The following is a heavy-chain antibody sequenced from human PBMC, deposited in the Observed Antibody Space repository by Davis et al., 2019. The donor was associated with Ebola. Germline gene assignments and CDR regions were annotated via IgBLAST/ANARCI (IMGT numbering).Heavy chain of an antibody. V-gene: IGHV1-3*01. CDR2: INAGNGNT. CDR3: ARGSIAARLWYFDL. D-gene: IGHD6-6*01. J-gene: IGHJ2*01. Sequence: APVKVSCKASGYTFTSYAMHWVRQAPGQRLEWMGWINAGNGNTKYSQKFQGRVTITRDTSASTAYMELSSLRSEDTAVYYCARGSIAARLWYFDLWGRGTLVTVSS. CDR1: GYTFTSYA.